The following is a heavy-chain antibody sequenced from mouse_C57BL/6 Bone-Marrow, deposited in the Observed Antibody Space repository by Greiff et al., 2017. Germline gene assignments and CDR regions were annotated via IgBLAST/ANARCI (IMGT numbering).Heavy chain of an antibody. CDR1: GYTFTSYW. J-gene: IGHJ3*01. V-gene: IGHV1-64*01. Sequence: QVQLQQPGAELVKPGASVKLSCKASGYTFTSYWMHWVKQRPGQGLEWIGMIHPNSGSTNYNEKFKSKATLTVDKSSSTAYMQLSSLTSEDSAVYYCAREGGNYLWRFAYWGPGTLVTVSA. D-gene: IGHD2-1*01. CDR2: IHPNSGST. CDR3: AREGGNYLWRFAY.